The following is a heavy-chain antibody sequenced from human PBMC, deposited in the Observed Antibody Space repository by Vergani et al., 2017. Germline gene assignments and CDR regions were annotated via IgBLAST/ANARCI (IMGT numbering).Heavy chain of an antibody. CDR1: GYSISSGCY. CDR2: IYHSGST. D-gene: IGHD5-12*01. V-gene: IGHV4-38-2*01. CDR3: ARLRLEDSGYDFGGMDV. J-gene: IGHJ6*02. Sequence: QVQLEESGPGLVKPSETLSLTCAVSGYSISSGCYWGWIRQPPGKGLEWIGSIYHSGSTYYNPSLKSRVTISVDTSKNQFSLKLSSVTAADTAVYYCARLRLEDSGYDFGGMDVWGQGTTVTVSS.